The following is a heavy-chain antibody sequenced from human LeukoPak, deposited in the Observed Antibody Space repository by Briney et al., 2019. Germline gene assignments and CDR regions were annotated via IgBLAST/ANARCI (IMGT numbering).Heavy chain of an antibody. CDR3: ARAPVYYDSSGYFDY. CDR1: GFTFSSYG. J-gene: IGHJ4*02. D-gene: IGHD3-22*01. Sequence: GRSLRLSCAASGFTFSSYGMHWVRQAPGKGLEWVAVIWYDGSNKYYADSVKGRFTISRDNSKNKMYLQMNSMRAEDTAVYYCARAPVYYDSSGYFDYWGQGTLVTVSS. CDR2: IWYDGSNK. V-gene: IGHV3-33*01.